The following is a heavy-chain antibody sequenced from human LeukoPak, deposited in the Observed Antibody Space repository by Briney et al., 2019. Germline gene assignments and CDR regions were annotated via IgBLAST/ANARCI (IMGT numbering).Heavy chain of an antibody. V-gene: IGHV3-49*03. D-gene: IGHD5-24*01. CDR3: ARGVRDGYNYVDY. Sequence: GRSLRLSCTASGFTFGDYAMSWFRQAPGKGLEWVGFIRSKACGGTTEYAASVKGRFAISRDDSKSIDYLQMNSLRAEDTAVYYCARGVRDGYNYVDYWGQGTLVTVSS. CDR2: IRSKACGGTT. J-gene: IGHJ4*02. CDR1: GFTFGDYA.